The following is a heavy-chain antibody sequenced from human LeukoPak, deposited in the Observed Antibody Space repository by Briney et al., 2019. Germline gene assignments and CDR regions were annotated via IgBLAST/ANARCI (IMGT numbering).Heavy chain of an antibody. CDR3: ARTTVGGYTYGYFYYYYMDV. J-gene: IGHJ6*03. V-gene: IGHV4-34*01. Sequence: SETLSLTCAVYGGSFSGYYWSWIRQPPGKGLEWIGEVNHSGSTNYNPSLKSRVTISVDTSKNQFSLKLSSVTAADTAVYYCARTTVGGYTYGYFYYYYMDVWGKGTTVTISS. D-gene: IGHD5-18*01. CDR2: VNHSGST. CDR1: GGSFSGYY.